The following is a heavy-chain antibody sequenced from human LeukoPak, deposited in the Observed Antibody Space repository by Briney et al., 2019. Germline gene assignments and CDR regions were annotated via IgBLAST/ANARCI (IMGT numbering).Heavy chain of an antibody. V-gene: IGHV4-59*01. CDR1: GGSIGTYY. CDR2: IFNSGTT. D-gene: IGHD3-22*01. CDR3: ARDPFYYYDSSGYYNVGAFDI. J-gene: IGHJ3*02. Sequence: SETLSLTCTVSGGSIGTYYWSWIRQPPGKGLEWIGYIFNSGTTNYNPSLKSRVTISVDTSKNQFSLKLSSVTAADTAVYYCARDPFYYYDSSGYYNVGAFDIWGQGTMVTVSS.